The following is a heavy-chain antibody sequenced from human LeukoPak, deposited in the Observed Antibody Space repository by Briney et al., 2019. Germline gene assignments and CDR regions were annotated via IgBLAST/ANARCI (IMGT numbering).Heavy chain of an antibody. V-gene: IGHV4-4*07. D-gene: IGHD2-15*01. J-gene: IGHJ4*02. Sequence: SETLSLTCTVSGGSLSNSHWSWIRQPAGKGLEWIGIIYKTGSTNYNPSLKSRVTISRDTSKNQFSLKLSSVTAADTAVYYCARAQYCSGGSCYSGFDYWGQGTLVTVSS. CDR2: IYKTGST. CDR3: ARAQYCSGGSCYSGFDY. CDR1: GGSLSNSH.